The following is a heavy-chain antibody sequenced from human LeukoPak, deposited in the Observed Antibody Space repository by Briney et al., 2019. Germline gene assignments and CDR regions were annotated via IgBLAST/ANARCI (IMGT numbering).Heavy chain of an antibody. V-gene: IGHV1-8*01. CDR1: GYTFSDYG. CDR2: INPNSGNA. CDR3: ARALAWGGSSYSYYYMDV. D-gene: IGHD1-26*01. J-gene: IGHJ6*03. Sequence: ASVKVSCKASGYTFSDYGINWVRQATGQGLEWMGWINPNSGNAGYAQKFQGRVTMTRNTSISTAYMELSSLRSEDTAVYYCARALAWGGSSYSYYYMDVWDKGTTVTVSS.